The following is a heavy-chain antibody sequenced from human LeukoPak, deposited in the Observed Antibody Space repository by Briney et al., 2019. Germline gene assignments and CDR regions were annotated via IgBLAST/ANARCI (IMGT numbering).Heavy chain of an antibody. CDR2: ISGSGGST. D-gene: IGHD6-19*01. V-gene: IGHV3-23*01. CDR1: GFTFSSYA. Sequence: GGSLRLSCSASGFTFSSYAMSWVRQAPVKGLEWVSAISGSGGSTYYADSVKGRFTISRDNSKNTLYLQMNSLRAEDTAVYYCASYSGWSTYYFDYWGQGTLVTVSS. CDR3: ASYSGWSTYYFDY. J-gene: IGHJ4*02.